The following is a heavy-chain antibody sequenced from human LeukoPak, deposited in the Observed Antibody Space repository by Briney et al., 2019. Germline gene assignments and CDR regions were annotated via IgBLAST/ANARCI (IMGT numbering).Heavy chain of an antibody. CDR1: GFTFSTYT. V-gene: IGHV3-33*08. CDR3: ARGQQLLWFGDLPIYYYYYGMDV. Sequence: GGSLRLSCVASGFTFSTYTMSWVRQAPGKGLEWVAVIWYDGSNKDYADSVKGRFTISRDNSKNTLYLQMNSLRAEDTAVYYCARGQQLLWFGDLPIYYYYYGMDVWGQGTTVTVSS. CDR2: IWYDGSNK. D-gene: IGHD3-10*01. J-gene: IGHJ6*02.